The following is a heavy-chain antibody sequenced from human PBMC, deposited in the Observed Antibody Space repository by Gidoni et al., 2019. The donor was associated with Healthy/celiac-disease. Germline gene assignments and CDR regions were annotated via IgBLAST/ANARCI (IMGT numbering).Heavy chain of an antibody. D-gene: IGHD4-17*01. CDR3: AKNANGDYVFSSFDY. J-gene: IGHJ4*02. V-gene: IGHV3-9*01. Sequence: EVQLVESGGGLVPPGRSLRLSCAASGFTFDDYAMHWVRQAPGKGLEWVSGISWNSGSIGYADSVKGRFTISRDNAKNSLYLQMNSLRAEDTALYYCAKNANGDYVFSSFDYWGQGTLVTVSS. CDR1: GFTFDDYA. CDR2: ISWNSGSI.